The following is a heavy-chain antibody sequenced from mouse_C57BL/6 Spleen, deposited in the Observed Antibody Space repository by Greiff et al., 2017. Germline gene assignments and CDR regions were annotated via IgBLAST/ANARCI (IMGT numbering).Heavy chain of an antibody. D-gene: IGHD2-5*01. V-gene: IGHV1-64*01. J-gene: IGHJ2*01. Sequence: QVQLQQPGAELVKPGASVKLSCKASGYTFTSYWMHWVKQRPGQGLEWIGMIHPNSGSTNYNEKFKSKATLTVDKSSSTAYMQLSSLTSEDSAVYYCARSSPPYYSNYEDYFDYWGQGTTLTVSS. CDR3: ARSSPPYYSNYEDYFDY. CDR1: GYTFTSYW. CDR2: IHPNSGST.